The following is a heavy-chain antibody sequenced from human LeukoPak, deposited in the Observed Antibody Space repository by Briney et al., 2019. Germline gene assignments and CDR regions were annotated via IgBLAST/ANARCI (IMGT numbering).Heavy chain of an antibody. J-gene: IGHJ3*02. CDR2: IYQSGDT. CDR1: GGSISGDTYT. V-gene: IGHV4-39*07. Sequence: PSETLSLTRTVSGGSISGDTYTWGWIRQSPGDGLEWIGNIYQSGDTYYNPSLKSRVTISVDTSKNQFSLKLSSVTAADTAVYYCARAEYCSSTSCYSQDAFDIWGQGTMVTVSS. CDR3: ARAEYCSSTSCYSQDAFDI. D-gene: IGHD2-2*01.